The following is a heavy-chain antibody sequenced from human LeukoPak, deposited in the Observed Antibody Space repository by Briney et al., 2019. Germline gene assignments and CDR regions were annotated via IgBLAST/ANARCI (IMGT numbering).Heavy chain of an antibody. D-gene: IGHD3-10*01. J-gene: IGHJ4*02. V-gene: IGHV4-34*01. CDR2: INHSGST. CDR3: ARGPGGVRGNPFDY. Sequence: SETLSLTCAVYGGSFSGYYWSWIRQPPGKGLEWIGEINHSGSTNYNPSLKSRVTISVDTSKNQFSLKLSSVTAADTAVYYCARGPGGVRGNPFDYWGQGTLVTVSS. CDR1: GGSFSGYY.